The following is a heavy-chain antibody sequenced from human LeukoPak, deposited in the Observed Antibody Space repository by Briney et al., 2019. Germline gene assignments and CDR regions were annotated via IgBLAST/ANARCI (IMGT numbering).Heavy chain of an antibody. CDR2: IHYSGST. V-gene: IGHV4-39*07. CDR1: GGSINSSSYY. Sequence: SETLSLTCSVSGGSINSSSYYWGWIRQPPGKGLEWIGSIHYSGSTYYNPSLKSRVIISVDTSKNQLSLKLSSVTAADTAVYYCARDLYSSRTNDAFVIWGQGTMVTVSS. D-gene: IGHD6-13*01. J-gene: IGHJ3*02. CDR3: ARDLYSSRTNDAFVI.